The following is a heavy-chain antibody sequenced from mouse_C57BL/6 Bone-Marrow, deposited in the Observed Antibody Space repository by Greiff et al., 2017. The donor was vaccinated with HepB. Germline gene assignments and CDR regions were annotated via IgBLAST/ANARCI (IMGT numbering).Heavy chain of an antibody. CDR1: GYTFTDYY. Sequence: EVQLQQPGPELVKPGASVKISCKASGYTFTDYYMNWVKQSHGKSLEWIGDINPNNGGTSYNQKFKGKATLTVAKSASTAYMELRSLTSEDSAVYYCARWGSDYFDYWGQGTTLTVSS. CDR2: INPNNGGT. CDR3: ARWGSDYFDY. V-gene: IGHV1-26*01. J-gene: IGHJ2*01.